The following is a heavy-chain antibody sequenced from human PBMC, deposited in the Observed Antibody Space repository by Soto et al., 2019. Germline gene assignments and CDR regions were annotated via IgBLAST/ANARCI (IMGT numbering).Heavy chain of an antibody. V-gene: IGHV1-69*08. CDR3: ARPDFGDYWYFDP. D-gene: IGHD4-17*01. CDR2: IIPALGTT. Sequence: QDQLVQSGAEVKKPGSSVKVSCKAFGGPFSSHTFSWVRQAPGQGLEWMGRIIPALGTTTYAQKFQGRVTINADESVTTVYMELNSLRTEDTAVYYCARPDFGDYWYFDPWGRGTLVTVSS. J-gene: IGHJ2*01. CDR1: GGPFSSHT.